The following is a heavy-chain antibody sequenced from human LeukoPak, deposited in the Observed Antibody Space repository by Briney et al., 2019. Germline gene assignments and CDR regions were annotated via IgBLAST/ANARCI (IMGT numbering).Heavy chain of an antibody. CDR3: ARGTSTAPGIDY. D-gene: IGHD6-13*01. CDR1: GFDLATYW. Sequence: GGSLRLFCAASGFDLATYWMFWVRQAPGKGLVWLAQINSDGSGATYGVSAKGRFSISRDNAKNTLFLYMSGLRAEDTAVYYCARGTSTAPGIDYWGQGTPVAVSS. V-gene: IGHV3-74*01. CDR2: INSDGSGA. J-gene: IGHJ4*02.